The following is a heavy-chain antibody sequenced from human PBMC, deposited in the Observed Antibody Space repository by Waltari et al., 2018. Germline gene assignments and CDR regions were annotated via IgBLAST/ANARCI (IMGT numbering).Heavy chain of an antibody. CDR3: LRDSSGSHFDY. D-gene: IGHD3-22*01. CDR1: GYTFTGYA. CDR2: INPKNGDT. V-gene: IGHV1-2*06. J-gene: IGHJ4*02. Sequence: LVQSGAAVKKPGASVKVSCKASGYTFTGYAILWVRQAPGKGLEGMGRINPKNGDTHYAQKFQGRVAMTTDTSTNTAFMELHSLRSDDTAVYYCLRDSSGSHFDYWGQGTLVTVSS.